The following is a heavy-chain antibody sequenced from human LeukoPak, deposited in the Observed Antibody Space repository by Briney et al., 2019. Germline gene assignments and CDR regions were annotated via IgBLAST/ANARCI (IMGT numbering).Heavy chain of an antibody. J-gene: IGHJ4*02. CDR3: ARGTSMTPVSRFDY. D-gene: IGHD3/OR15-3a*01. CDR2: ISAYNGNT. CDR1: GYTFTSYG. Sequence: ASVKVSCKASGYTFTSYGISWVRQAPGQGLEWMGWISAYNGNTNYAQKLQGRVTMTTDTSTSTAYMELRSLRSDDTSVYYCARGTSMTPVSRFDYWGQGTLVTVSS. V-gene: IGHV1-18*01.